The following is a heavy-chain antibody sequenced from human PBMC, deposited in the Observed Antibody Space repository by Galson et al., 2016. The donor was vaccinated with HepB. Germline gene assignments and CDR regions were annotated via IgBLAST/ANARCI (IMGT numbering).Heavy chain of an antibody. CDR3: AKGTTDLGDD. D-gene: IGHD4-11*01. V-gene: IGHV3-30*07. CDR1: VFIFSDYA. Sequence: SLRLSCAVSVFIFSDYAMHWVRQAPGKGLEWVAVISYDGSEEFYADSLKGRFTISRDNSKNTLYLQMNSLRAEDTAVYYCAKGTTDLGDDWGQGIVVTVSS. CDR2: ISYDGSEE. J-gene: IGHJ4*02.